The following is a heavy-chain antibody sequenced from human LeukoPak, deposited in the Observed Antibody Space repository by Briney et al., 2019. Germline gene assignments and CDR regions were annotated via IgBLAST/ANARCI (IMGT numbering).Heavy chain of an antibody. CDR1: GGIFSSYA. V-gene: IGHV1-69*04. Sequence: SVKVSCKASGGIFSSYAISWVRQAPGQGLEWMGRIIPIFGIANYAQKFQGRVTITADKSTSTAYMELSSLRSEDTAVYYCARVNCSGGSCYSVGYWGQGTLVTVSS. CDR3: ARVNCSGGSCYSVGY. CDR2: IIPIFGIA. J-gene: IGHJ4*02. D-gene: IGHD2-15*01.